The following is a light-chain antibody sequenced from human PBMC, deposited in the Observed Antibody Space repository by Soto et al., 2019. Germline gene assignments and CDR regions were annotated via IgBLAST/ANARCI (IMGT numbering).Light chain of an antibody. CDR1: SGDVGSYNL. Sequence: QSALTQPASVSGSPGQSITISCTGTSGDVGSYNLVSRYQQHPDKAPKLILYEGTQRPSGVSDRFSGSKSGNTASLTISGLQAEDEADYYCCSYAGSSTWVFGGGTKLTVL. CDR2: EGT. V-gene: IGLV2-23*01. J-gene: IGLJ3*02. CDR3: CSYAGSSTWV.